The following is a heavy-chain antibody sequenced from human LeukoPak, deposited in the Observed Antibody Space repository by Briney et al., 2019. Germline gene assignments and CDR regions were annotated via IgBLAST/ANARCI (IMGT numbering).Heavy chain of an antibody. CDR3: ARGSKGIAVAAY. V-gene: IGHV1-2*06. D-gene: IGHD6-19*01. CDR2: INPNSGGT. CDR1: GYTFTGYY. Sequence: PSVKVSCKASGYTFTGYYMHWVRQAPAQGLEWMGRINPNSGGTNYTQKFQGRVTMTRDTSISTAYVELSRLRSDYTAVYYCARGSKGIAVAAYWGHGTLVTVSS. J-gene: IGHJ4*01.